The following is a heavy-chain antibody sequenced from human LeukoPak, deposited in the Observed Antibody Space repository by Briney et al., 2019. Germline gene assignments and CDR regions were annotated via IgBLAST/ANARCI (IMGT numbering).Heavy chain of an antibody. D-gene: IGHD3-22*01. V-gene: IGHV3-33*06. CDR2: VWYDISNK. CDR1: RFTFSIYG. CDR3: ANCYTYYYDSSYNWFDP. Sequence: GGSLRLSCAASRFTFSIYGMHRVRQAPRKGVEWVAVVWYDISNKYYADSVKGRFTISRDNTKNTLYLQMNSLRAEDTAVYYCANCYTYYYDSSYNWFDPWGQGTLVTVSS. J-gene: IGHJ5*02.